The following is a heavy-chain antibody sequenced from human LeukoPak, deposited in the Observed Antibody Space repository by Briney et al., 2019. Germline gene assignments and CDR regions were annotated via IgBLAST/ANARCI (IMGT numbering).Heavy chain of an antibody. CDR3: ANSYDGKIVPFDN. V-gene: IGHV4-4*09. CDR1: DGSISNSY. D-gene: IGHD4-23*01. CDR2: IYSSGST. Sequence: SETLSLTCTVPDGSISNSYWNWVRQPPGEGLEWIGYIYSSGSTNYNPSFKSRVTLSVDPSKNQFSLKLNSVTASDTAVYYCANSYDGKIVPFDNWGQGTLVTVSS. J-gene: IGHJ4*02.